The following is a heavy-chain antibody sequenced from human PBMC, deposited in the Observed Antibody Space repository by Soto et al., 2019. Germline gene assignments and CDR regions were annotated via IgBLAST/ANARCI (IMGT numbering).Heavy chain of an antibody. CDR1: GGSISSGGYY. D-gene: IGHD5-12*01. V-gene: IGHV4-31*03. CDR2: IYYSGST. J-gene: IGHJ4*02. Sequence: SETLSLTCTVSGGSISSGGYYWSWIRQHPGKGLEWIGYIYYSGSTYYNPSLKSRITISVDTSKNQFSLKLRSVTAADTAVYYCARYIVATTYYFDYWGQGTLVTVSS. CDR3: ARYIVATTYYFDY.